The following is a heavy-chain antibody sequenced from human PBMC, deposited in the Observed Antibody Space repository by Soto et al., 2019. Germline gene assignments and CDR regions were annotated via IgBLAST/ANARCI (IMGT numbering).Heavy chain of an antibody. CDR3: GRPGGDFVLPSDY. D-gene: IGHD2-21*02. J-gene: IGHJ4*01. V-gene: IGHV4-39*01. CDR1: GASIDRSAYY. CDR2: IIYSGTA. Sequence: SETLSLTCTVSGASIDRSAYYWAWLRHPPGKGRECIGIIIYSGTAYYTPCLAGRVTMSVDTSKTQFSLNLNSVTAAHTAVYFCGRPGGDFVLPSDYWSPGTLVTGSS.